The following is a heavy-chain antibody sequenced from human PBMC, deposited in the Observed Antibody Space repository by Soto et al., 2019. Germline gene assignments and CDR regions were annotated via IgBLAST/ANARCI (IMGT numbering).Heavy chain of an antibody. V-gene: IGHV4-39*01. CDR2: VYYSGTT. J-gene: IGHJ5*02. CDR3: ARLSMVNAAPNWFDT. Sequence: QLQLQESGPGMVKPSETLSLSCIVSGGSISSPTSYYWGWVRQPPGKGLEWIGTVYYSGTTFYNPSLQSRVTMSEDTSKSQFSLNLSSVPAADTALYSCARLSMVNAAPNWFDTWGQGKLVTVSS. D-gene: IGHD2-8*01. CDR1: GGSISSPTSYY.